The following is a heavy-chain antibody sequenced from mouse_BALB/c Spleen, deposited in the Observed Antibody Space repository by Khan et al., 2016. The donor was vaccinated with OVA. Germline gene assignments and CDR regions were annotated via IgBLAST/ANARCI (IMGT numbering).Heavy chain of an antibody. J-gene: IGHJ4*01. Sequence: EVELVESGGGLVQPGGSLRLTCATSGFTFTDYYMSWVRQPPGKALEWLGFIRNKDNGYTTEYSASVKGRFTISRDNSQSILYLQMNTLRAEDSATYYCSTSGTENVMDSWGQGTSVTVSS. CDR3: STSGTENVMDS. D-gene: IGHD4-1*01. CDR1: GFTFTDYY. CDR2: IRNKDNGYTT. V-gene: IGHV7-3*02.